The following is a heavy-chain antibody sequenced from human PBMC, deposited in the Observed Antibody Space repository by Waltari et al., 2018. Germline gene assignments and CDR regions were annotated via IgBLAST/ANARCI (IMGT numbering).Heavy chain of an antibody. V-gene: IGHV3-53*01. Sequence: EVQLVESGGGLIQHGGSLRLSCAVSGVTVNSNYMRWVRQAQGKGLEWVSVIDSGGSTYYADSVKGRFTISRDNSKNTLYLQMNSLRAEDTAVYYCAGCRPLDFYFDYWGQGNLVTVSS. CDR1: GVTVNSNY. J-gene: IGHJ4*02. CDR3: AGCRPLDFYFDY. CDR2: IDSGGST.